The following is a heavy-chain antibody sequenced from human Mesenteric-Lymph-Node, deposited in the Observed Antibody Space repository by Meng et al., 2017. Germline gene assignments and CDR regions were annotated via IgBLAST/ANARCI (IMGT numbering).Heavy chain of an antibody. J-gene: IGHJ6*02. CDR3: ASSGERWLVPNYYYYGMDV. CDR1: GFTFSSYA. Sequence: GESLKISCAASGFTFSSYAMHWVRQAPGKGLEWVAVISYDGSNKYYADSVKGRFTISRDNSKNTLYLQMNSLRAEDTAVYYCASSGERWLVPNYYYYGMDVWGQGTTVTVSS. V-gene: IGHV3-30*01. D-gene: IGHD6-19*01. CDR2: ISYDGSNK.